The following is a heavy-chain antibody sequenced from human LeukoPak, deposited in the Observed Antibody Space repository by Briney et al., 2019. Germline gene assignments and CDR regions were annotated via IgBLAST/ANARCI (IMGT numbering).Heavy chain of an antibody. V-gene: IGHV3-11*01. CDR2: ISSSGSTI. J-gene: IGHJ4*02. Sequence: GGSLRLSCAVSGFTFSDYYMSWIRQAPGKGLEWVSYISSSGSTIYYADSVKGRFTISRDNAKNSLYLQMDSLSSEDTAVYYCARDEVQYPYWGQGTLVTVSS. D-gene: IGHD2-2*01. CDR3: ARDEVQYPY. CDR1: GFTFSDYY.